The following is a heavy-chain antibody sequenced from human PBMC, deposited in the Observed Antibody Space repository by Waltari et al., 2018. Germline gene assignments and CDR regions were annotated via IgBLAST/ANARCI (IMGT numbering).Heavy chain of an antibody. J-gene: IGHJ4*02. V-gene: IGHV4-34*01. Sequence: QVLLQQWGAGLLKPSETLSLTCAVYGGSFSGYYWSWIRQPPGKGLEWIGEINHSGSTNYNPSLKSRVTISVDTSKNQFSLKLSSVTAADTAVYYCARGEDVVWGLPNLWGQGTLVTVSS. CDR3: ARGEDVVWGLPNL. CDR1: GGSFSGYY. D-gene: IGHD2-21*01. CDR2: INHSGST.